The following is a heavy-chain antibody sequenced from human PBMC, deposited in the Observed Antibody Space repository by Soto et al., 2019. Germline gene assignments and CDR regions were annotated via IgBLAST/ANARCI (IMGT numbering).Heavy chain of an antibody. D-gene: IGHD3-16*01. J-gene: IGHJ5*02. Sequence: ASVRVSCEASGYTFTSYDINWVRQATGQGLEWMGWMNPNSGNTGYAQKFQGRVTMTRNTSISTAYMELSSLRSEDTAVYYCARARRGLSLAPCGGGANWFDPWGQGTLVTVSS. CDR3: ARARRGLSLAPCGGGANWFDP. V-gene: IGHV1-8*01. CDR2: MNPNSGNT. CDR1: GYTFTSYD.